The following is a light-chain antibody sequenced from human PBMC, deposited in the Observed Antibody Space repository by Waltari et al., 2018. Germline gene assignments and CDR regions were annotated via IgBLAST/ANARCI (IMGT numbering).Light chain of an antibody. Sequence: EIEMTQSPATLSVSPGERATLSCRASQSVGDKLAWYQQKPGQAPRLRIYTTSLRATGIPARFSGSGSGTEFTLTISSLQSEDFAVYHCQQYNNWPQTFGQGTKVEIK. CDR2: TTS. V-gene: IGKV3-15*01. CDR3: QQYNNWPQT. J-gene: IGKJ1*01. CDR1: QSVGDK.